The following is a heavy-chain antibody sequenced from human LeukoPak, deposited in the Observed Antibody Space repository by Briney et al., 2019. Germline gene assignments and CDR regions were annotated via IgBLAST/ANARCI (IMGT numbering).Heavy chain of an antibody. CDR1: GFTFSSYA. CDR2: ISGSGGSA. J-gene: IGHJ4*02. Sequence: GGSQRLSCAASGFTFSSYAMSWVRQAPGKGLEWVSAISGSGGSAYYADSVKGRFTISRDNSKNTLYLQMNSLRAEDTAVYYCAKPGYYYGSHFDYWGQGTLVTVSS. CDR3: AKPGYYYGSHFDY. D-gene: IGHD3-22*01. V-gene: IGHV3-23*01.